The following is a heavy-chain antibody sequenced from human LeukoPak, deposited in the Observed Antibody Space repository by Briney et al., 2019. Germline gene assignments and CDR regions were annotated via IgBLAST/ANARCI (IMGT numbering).Heavy chain of an antibody. CDR3: ARHLIAVAGTGSVFDI. Sequence: SETLSLTCTISSGSVSNGDYYWSWLRQPPGKALEWIGYIYYTGSAYYNPSLRSRVTTSVDTSKNQFSLKLSSVTAADTAVYYCARHLIAVAGTGSVFDIWGQGTTVTVSS. V-gene: IGHV4-61*08. D-gene: IGHD6-19*01. CDR1: SGSVSNGDYY. J-gene: IGHJ3*02. CDR2: IYYTGSA.